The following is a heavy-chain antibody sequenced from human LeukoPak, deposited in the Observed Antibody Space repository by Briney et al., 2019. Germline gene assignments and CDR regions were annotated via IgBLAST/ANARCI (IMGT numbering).Heavy chain of an antibody. CDR3: ARGGRIAVAGTNCGY. V-gene: IGHV1-2*02. CDR2: INPNSGGT. J-gene: IGHJ4*02. D-gene: IGHD6-19*01. CDR1: GYTFTGYY. Sequence: ASVKVSCKASGYTFTGYYMHWVRQAPGQGLEWMGWINPNSGGTNYAQKFQGRVTMTRDTSISTAYMELSRLRSDDTAAYYCARGGRIAVAGTNCGYWGQGTLVTVSS.